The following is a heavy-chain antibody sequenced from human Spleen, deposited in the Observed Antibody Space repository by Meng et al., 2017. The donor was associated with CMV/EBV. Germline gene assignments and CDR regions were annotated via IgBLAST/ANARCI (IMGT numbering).Heavy chain of an antibody. J-gene: IGHJ4*02. CDR3: ARDGSMATACFDN. D-gene: IGHD5-24*01. Sequence: ASCSSLTGSVRHRVRQAPGKALEWLAVISYDGSNNYYADSVKGRFTISRDNSKNTLYLQMNSLRAEDTAVYYCARDGSMATACFDNWGQGTLVTVS. CDR1: CSSLTGSV. CDR2: ISYDGSNN. V-gene: IGHV3-30-3*01.